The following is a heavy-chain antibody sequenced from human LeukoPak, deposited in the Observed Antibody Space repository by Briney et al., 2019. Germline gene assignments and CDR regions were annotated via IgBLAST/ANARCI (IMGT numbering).Heavy chain of an antibody. J-gene: IGHJ4*02. CDR1: GFTLSDYY. CDR3: TRLFYYGSSGYYPDH. Sequence: GGSLRLSCAASGFTLSDYYMSWIRQAPGKGLEWIGRSRNKGRGYSTVYAASVKDRFTISRDEPKNSLYLQMNSLKTEDTAVYYCTRLFYYGSSGYYPDHWGQGTLVTVSS. D-gene: IGHD3-22*01. CDR2: SRNKGRGYST. V-gene: IGHV3-72*01.